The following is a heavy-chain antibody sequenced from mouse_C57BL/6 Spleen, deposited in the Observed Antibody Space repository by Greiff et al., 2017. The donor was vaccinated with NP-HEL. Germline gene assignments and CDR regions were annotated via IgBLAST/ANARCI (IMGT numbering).Heavy chain of an antibody. CDR2: IYPGDGDT. D-gene: IGHD3-3*01. J-gene: IGHJ2*01. CDR1: GYAFGCYW. Sequence: VQLQQSGAELVKPGASVKISCKASGYAFGCYWMNWVKQRPGKGLEWIGQIYPGDGDTNYNGKFKGKATLTADKSSSTAYMQLSSLTSEDSAVYFCAREGGTYYFDYWGQGTTLTVSS. V-gene: IGHV1-80*01. CDR3: AREGGTYYFDY.